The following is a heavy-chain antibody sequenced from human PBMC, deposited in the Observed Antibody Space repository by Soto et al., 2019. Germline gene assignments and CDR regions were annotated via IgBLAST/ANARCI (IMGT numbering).Heavy chain of an antibody. CDR3: AKGAYGSGSDYYYYMDV. V-gene: IGHV3-23*01. Sequence: EVQLLESGGGLVQPGGSLRLSCAASGFTFSSFAMSWVRQAPGKGLEWVSGISGSGDSTYYADSVKGRFTISRDNSKNTLYLQKNSLRAEDTAVYYCAKGAYGSGSDYYYYMDVWGKGTTVTVSS. D-gene: IGHD3-10*01. CDR1: GFTFSSFA. CDR2: ISGSGDST. J-gene: IGHJ6*03.